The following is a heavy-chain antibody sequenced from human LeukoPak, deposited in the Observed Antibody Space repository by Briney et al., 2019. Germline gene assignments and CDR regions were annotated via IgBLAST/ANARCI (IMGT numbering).Heavy chain of an antibody. D-gene: IGHD2-15*01. Sequence: GGSLRLSCAASGFTFSSYSMNWVRQAPGKGLEWVSSISSSSSYIYYADSVKGRFTISRDNAKNSLYLQMNSLRAEDTAVYYCARVGGYCSGGSCDGAFDCWGQGTLVTVSS. CDR2: ISSSSSYI. J-gene: IGHJ4*02. CDR1: GFTFSSYS. V-gene: IGHV3-21*01. CDR3: ARVGGYCSGGSCDGAFDC.